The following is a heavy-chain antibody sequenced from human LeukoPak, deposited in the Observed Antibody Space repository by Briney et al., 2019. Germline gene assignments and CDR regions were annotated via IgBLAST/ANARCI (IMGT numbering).Heavy chain of an antibody. D-gene: IGHD6-13*01. CDR3: ARDLGSSWDDAFDI. Sequence: SETLSLTCTVSGGSISSYYWSWIRQPAGKGLEWIGRIYTSGSTNYNPPLKSRVTMSVDTSKNQFSLKLSSVTAADTAVYYCARDLGSSWDDAFDIWGQGTMVTVSS. V-gene: IGHV4-4*07. CDR2: IYTSGST. CDR1: GGSISSYY. J-gene: IGHJ3*02.